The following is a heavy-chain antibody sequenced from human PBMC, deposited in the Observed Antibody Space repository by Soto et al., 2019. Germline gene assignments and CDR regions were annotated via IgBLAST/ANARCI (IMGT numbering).Heavy chain of an antibody. CDR2: IYYSGST. J-gene: IGHJ4*02. CDR1: GGSISTYY. D-gene: IGHD1-1*01. V-gene: IGHV4-59*08. Sequence: QVQLQESGPGLVKPSETLSLTCTVSGGSISTYYWSWIRLPPGTGLEWIGFIYYSGSTNYNPSLKSRVTIPVDTSKNQFSLKVSSVTAADTAVYYCARGTSALEFDYWGEVTLVTVS. CDR3: ARGTSALEFDY.